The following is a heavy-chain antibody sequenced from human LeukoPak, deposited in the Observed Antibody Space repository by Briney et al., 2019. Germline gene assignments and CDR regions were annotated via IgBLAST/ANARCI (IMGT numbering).Heavy chain of an antibody. Sequence: SETLSLTCAVYGGSFSGYYWSWIRQPPGKGLEWIGEINHSGSTNYNPSLKSRVTTSVDTSKNQFSLKLSSVTAADTAVYYCARGGNYWPQWWFDPWGRGTLVSVSS. CDR1: GGSFSGYY. J-gene: IGHJ5*02. D-gene: IGHD1-26*01. CDR2: INHSGST. V-gene: IGHV4-34*01. CDR3: ARGGNYWPQWWFDP.